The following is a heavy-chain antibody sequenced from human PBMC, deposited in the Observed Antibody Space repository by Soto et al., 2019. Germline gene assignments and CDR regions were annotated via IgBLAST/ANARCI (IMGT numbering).Heavy chain of an antibody. Sequence: GESLKISCAASGFTFSSYGMHWVRQAPGKGLEWVAVISYDGSNKYYADSVKGRFTISRDNSKNTLYLQMNSLRAEDTAVYYCAKDRDYGSMDVWGQGTTVTVSS. V-gene: IGHV3-30*18. J-gene: IGHJ6*02. D-gene: IGHD3-10*01. CDR2: ISYDGSNK. CDR1: GFTFSSYG. CDR3: AKDRDYGSMDV.